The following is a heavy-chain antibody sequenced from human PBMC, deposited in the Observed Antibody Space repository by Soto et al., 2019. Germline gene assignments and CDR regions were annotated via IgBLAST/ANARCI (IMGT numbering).Heavy chain of an antibody. J-gene: IGHJ5*01. V-gene: IGHV3-33*01. CDR1: GFTFSSYG. D-gene: IGHD2-21*02. CDR3: ARVGPRLQAGSSLHWFDF. Sequence: GSLRLSCAASGFTFSSYGMHWVRQAPGKGLEWVAVIWYDGSNKYYADSVKGRFTISRDNSKNTLYLQMNSLRAEDTAVYYCARVGPRLQAGSSLHWFDFWGKGTLVTVAS. CDR2: IWYDGSNK.